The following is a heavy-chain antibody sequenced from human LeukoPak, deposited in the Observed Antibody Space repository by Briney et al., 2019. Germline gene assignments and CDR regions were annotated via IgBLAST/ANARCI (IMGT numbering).Heavy chain of an antibody. CDR2: INPNSGGT. Sequence: ASVKVSCKASGYTFTGYYMHWVRQAPGQGLEWMGWINPNSGGTNYAQKFQGRVTMTRDTSISTAYMELSRLRSDDTAVYYCARDILGQLLHFWFDPWSQGTLVTVSS. CDR3: ARDILGQLLHFWFDP. CDR1: GYTFTGYY. V-gene: IGHV1-2*02. J-gene: IGHJ5*02. D-gene: IGHD3-10*01.